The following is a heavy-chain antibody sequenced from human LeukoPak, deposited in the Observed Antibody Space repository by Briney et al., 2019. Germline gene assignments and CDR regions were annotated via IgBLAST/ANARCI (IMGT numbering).Heavy chain of an antibody. D-gene: IGHD1-1*01. Sequence: PSETLSLTCTVSGGSISSGDYYWSWICQPPGRGLEWIGYIYYSGSTYYNPSLKSRVTISVDTSKNQFSLKLSSVTAADTAVYYCAREARLRRFDYWGQGTLVTVSS. J-gene: IGHJ4*02. V-gene: IGHV4-30-4*08. CDR3: AREARLRRFDY. CDR2: IYYSGST. CDR1: GGSISSGDYY.